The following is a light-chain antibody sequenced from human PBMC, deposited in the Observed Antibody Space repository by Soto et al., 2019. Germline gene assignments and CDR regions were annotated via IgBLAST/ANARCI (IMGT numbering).Light chain of an antibody. CDR2: DAS. Sequence: DIQMTQSPSTLSASVGDIVTITFRASQSISSWLAWYQQKPGQAPSLLIYDASKSHFGVPSRFSGSGSGTDFTFTISSLQPEDNATYYCQQYENRPYTFGPGTKVDIK. CDR1: QSISSW. CDR3: QQYENRPYT. J-gene: IGKJ3*01. V-gene: IGKV1-5*01.